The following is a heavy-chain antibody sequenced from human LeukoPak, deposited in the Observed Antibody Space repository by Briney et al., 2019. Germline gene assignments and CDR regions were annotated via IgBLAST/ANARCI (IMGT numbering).Heavy chain of an antibody. CDR2: ISR. D-gene: IGHD6-6*01. V-gene: IGHV3-11*01. J-gene: IGHJ4*02. CDR1: GFTFSDHY. Sequence: PGGSLRLSCAASGFTFSDHYMSWIRQTPGKGLEWVSRISRDTESVKGRFTIFRDNTKNSLYLQMNSLRVDDTAVYYCARDPDTSSKVDYWGQGTLVTVSS. CDR3: ARDPDTSSKVDY.